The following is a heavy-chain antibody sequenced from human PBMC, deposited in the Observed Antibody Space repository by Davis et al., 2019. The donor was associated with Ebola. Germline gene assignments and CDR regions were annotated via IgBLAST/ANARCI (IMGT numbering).Heavy chain of an antibody. CDR2: IYYSGST. CDR3: ARGTDGMDV. Sequence: SETLSLTCTVSGGSISSYYWSWIRQPPGKGLEWIGFIYYSGSTNYNPSLKSRVTLSMDTSMNQFSLELTSVTAADTAVYYCARGTDGMDVWGKGTTVTVSS. V-gene: IGHV4-59*12. J-gene: IGHJ6*04. CDR1: GGSISSYY.